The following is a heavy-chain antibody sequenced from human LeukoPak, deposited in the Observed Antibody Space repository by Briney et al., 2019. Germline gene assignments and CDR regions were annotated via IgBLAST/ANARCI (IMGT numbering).Heavy chain of an antibody. CDR2: IIPILGIA. Sequence: SVKVTCKASGGTFSSYTISWVRQAPGQGLEWMGRIIPILGIANYAQKFQGRVTITADKSTSTAYMELSSPRSEDTAVYYCARSRDGYNNFGYWGQGTLVTVSS. CDR1: GGTFSSYT. D-gene: IGHD5-24*01. J-gene: IGHJ4*02. CDR3: ARSRDGYNNFGY. V-gene: IGHV1-69*02.